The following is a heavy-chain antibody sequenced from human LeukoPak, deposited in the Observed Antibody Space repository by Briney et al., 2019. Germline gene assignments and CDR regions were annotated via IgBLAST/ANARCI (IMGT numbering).Heavy chain of an antibody. CDR1: GGSISSYY. CDR2: IYYSGST. Sequence: SETLSLTCTVSGGSISSYYWSWIRQPPGKELEWIGYIYYSGSTNYNPSPKSRVTISVDTSKNQFSLKLSSVTAADTAVYYCARGYSYGNIAAAGPYFDYWGQGTLVTVSS. D-gene: IGHD6-13*01. CDR3: ARGYSYGNIAAAGPYFDY. J-gene: IGHJ4*02. V-gene: IGHV4-59*01.